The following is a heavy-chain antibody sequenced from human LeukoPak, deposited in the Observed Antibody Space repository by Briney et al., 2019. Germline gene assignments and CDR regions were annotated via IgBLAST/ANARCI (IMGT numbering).Heavy chain of an antibody. CDR2: IHTGVST. J-gene: IGHJ4*02. Sequence: PGGSLRPSCAASGFTVSGHYMSWVRQAPSKGLEWVSIIHTGVSTYYADSVKGRFIISRDNSKNTLFLQMNSLRAEDTAVYYCARDRPFGGYDGFDYWGQGTLVTVSS. CDR3: ARDRPFGGYDGFDY. V-gene: IGHV3-66*01. D-gene: IGHD5-12*01. CDR1: GFTVSGHY.